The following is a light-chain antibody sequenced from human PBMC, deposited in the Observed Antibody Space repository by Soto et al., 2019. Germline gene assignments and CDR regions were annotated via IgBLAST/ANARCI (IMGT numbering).Light chain of an antibody. CDR3: LQYGSSPYT. CDR2: GTS. Sequence: IVMTQSPGILSLSPGEIATLCCRASQSVSRYLNWFQHKPGQAPMLLIYGTSSRAAGIPDRFSGSGSGTDFTLTISRLAPEDFAVFYGLQYGSSPYTFGRGTKLVIK. J-gene: IGKJ2*01. V-gene: IGKV3-20*01. CDR1: QSVSRY.